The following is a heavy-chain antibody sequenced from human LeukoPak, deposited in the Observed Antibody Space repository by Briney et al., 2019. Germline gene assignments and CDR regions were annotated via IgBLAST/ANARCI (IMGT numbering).Heavy chain of an antibody. J-gene: IGHJ4*02. D-gene: IGHD2-21*02. CDR3: AKDLEVVTAMFAGNFDY. Sequence: GGSLRLSCAASGFTFSSYAMSWVRQAPGKGLEWVSAISGSGGSTYYADSVKGRFTISRDNSKNTLYLQMDSLRAEDTAVYYCAKDLEVVTAMFAGNFDYWGQGTLVTVS. CDR1: GFTFSSYA. CDR2: ISGSGGST. V-gene: IGHV3-23*01.